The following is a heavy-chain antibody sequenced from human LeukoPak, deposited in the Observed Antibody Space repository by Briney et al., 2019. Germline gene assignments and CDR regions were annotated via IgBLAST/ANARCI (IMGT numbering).Heavy chain of an antibody. CDR1: GFTFSDYG. CDR2: IWYDGSNK. Sequence: GGSLRLSCTASGFTFSDYGMHWVRQPPGKGLEWVAIIWYDGSNKKYEDSVKGRFTISRDNSKNTLYLQMNSLRAEDTAVYYCARRDDHNGRDYWGQGTLVTVSS. J-gene: IGHJ4*02. CDR3: ARRDDHNGRDY. D-gene: IGHD5-24*01. V-gene: IGHV3-33*01.